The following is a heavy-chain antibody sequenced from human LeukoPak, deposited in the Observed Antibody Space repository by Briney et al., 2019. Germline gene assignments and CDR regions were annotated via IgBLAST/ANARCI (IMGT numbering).Heavy chain of an antibody. CDR3: ARDRGVAAHLDY. J-gene: IGHJ4*02. CDR2: IKSDGSSS. V-gene: IGHV3-74*01. D-gene: IGHD5-12*01. CDR1: GFTFSSYFW. Sequence: PGGSLRLSCAASGFTFSSYFWMHWVRQAPGKGLVWVSRIKSDGSSSTYADSVKGRFTIPRDNAKNSLYLQMSSLRAEDTAVYYCARDRGVAAHLDYWGQGTLVTVSS.